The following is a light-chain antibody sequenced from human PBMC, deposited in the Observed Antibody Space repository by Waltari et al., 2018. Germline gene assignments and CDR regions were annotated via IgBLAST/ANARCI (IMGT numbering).Light chain of an antibody. CDR3: AAWDDSLNGWV. CDR2: TNN. V-gene: IGLV1-44*01. CDR1: SPNTGSNS. J-gene: IGLJ3*02. Sequence: QSVLTQSPSASGTPGQRVTISCSGSSPNTGSNSLNWYKQVPGTAPKLLISTNNQRPSGVPDRFSGSKSGTSASLAISGLQSEDEADYFCAAWDDSLNGWVFGGGTKLSVL.